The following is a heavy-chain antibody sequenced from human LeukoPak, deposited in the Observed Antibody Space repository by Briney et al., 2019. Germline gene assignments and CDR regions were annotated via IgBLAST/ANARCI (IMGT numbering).Heavy chain of an antibody. CDR1: GGSISSSSYY. V-gene: IGHV4-39*07. D-gene: IGHD5-18*01. J-gene: IGHJ4*02. Sequence: PSETLSLTCTVSGGSISSSSYYWGWIRQPPGKGLEWIGSIYYSGSTYYNPSLKSRVTISVDTSKNQFSLKLSSVTAADTAVYYCAVYTALDDTFDYWGPGTLVTVSS. CDR3: AVYTALDDTFDY. CDR2: IYYSGST.